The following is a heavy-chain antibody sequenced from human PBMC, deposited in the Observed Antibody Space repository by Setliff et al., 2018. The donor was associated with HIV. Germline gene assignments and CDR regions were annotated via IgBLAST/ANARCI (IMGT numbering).Heavy chain of an antibody. V-gene: IGHV4-31*01. CDR2: IYYSGSA. D-gene: IGHD2-21*02. J-gene: IGHJ4*02. CDR1: GDSIDRSNFF. Sequence: SETLSLTCTVSGDSIDRSNFFWTWIRQHPGKGLEWIGYIYYSGSATYNPSLKSQASISVDTSRNEFSLKLSSVTAADTAVYFCARGGAFCGRDSCYYLDYWGQGNPVTVCS. CDR3: ARGGAFCGRDSCYYLDY.